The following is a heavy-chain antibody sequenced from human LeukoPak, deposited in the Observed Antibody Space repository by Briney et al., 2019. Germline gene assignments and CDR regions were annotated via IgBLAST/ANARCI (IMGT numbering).Heavy chain of an antibody. CDR3: ARPYYYDGYFDY. D-gene: IGHD3-22*01. V-gene: IGHV1-18*01. CDR2: ISAYNGNT. CDR1: GYPFKSYG. Sequence: ASVKVSCKASGYPFKSYGITWVRQAPGQRLEWMGWISAYNGNTNYAQNLQGRVTMTTDTSTSTAYMELRSLRSDDTAVYYCARPYYYDGYFDYWAREPWSPSPQ. J-gene: IGHJ4*02.